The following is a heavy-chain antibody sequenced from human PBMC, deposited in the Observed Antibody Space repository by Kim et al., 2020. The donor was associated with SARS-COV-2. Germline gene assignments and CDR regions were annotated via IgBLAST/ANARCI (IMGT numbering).Heavy chain of an antibody. CDR1: GFTFSSYA. J-gene: IGHJ4*02. CDR3: ARVLMTTVVTGDFGDDY. Sequence: GGSLRLSCAASGFTFSSYAMHWVRQAPGKGLEWVAVISYDGRNKYYADSVKGRFTISRDNSKNTLYLQMNSLRAEDTAVYYCARVLMTTVVTGDFGDDYWGQGTLVTVSS. CDR2: ISYDGRNK. D-gene: IGHD4-17*01. V-gene: IGHV3-30-3*01.